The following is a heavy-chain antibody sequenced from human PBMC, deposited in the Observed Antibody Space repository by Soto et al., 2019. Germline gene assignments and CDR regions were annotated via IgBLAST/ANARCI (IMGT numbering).Heavy chain of an antibody. CDR2: ISYDGGNK. CDR3: ARPDYGSGSYPDY. J-gene: IGHJ4*02. Sequence: QVQLVESGGGVVQPGRSLRLSCAASGFTFSSYAMHWVRQAPGTGLEWVAVISYDGGNKYYADSVKGRFTISRDNSKNTLYLQINSLRAEDTAVYYCARPDYGSGSYPDYWGQGTLVTVSS. V-gene: IGHV3-30-3*01. D-gene: IGHD3-10*01. CDR1: GFTFSSYA.